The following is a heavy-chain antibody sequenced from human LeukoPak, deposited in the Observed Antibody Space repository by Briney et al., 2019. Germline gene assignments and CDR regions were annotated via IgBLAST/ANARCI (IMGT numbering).Heavy chain of an antibody. CDR1: GFTVSSNY. J-gene: IGHJ4*02. CDR3: ARKKYSSSFYFDY. D-gene: IGHD6-6*01. V-gene: IGHV3-53*01. CDR2: IYSGGST. Sequence: GGSLRLSCAASGFTVSSNYMSWVRQAPGKGPEWVSVIYSGGSTYYADSVKGRFTISRDNSKNTLYLQMNSLRAEDTAVYYCARKKYSSSFYFDYWGQGTLSPFPQ.